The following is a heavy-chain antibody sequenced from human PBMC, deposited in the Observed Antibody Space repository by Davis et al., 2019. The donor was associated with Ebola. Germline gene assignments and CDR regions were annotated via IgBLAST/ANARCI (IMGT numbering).Heavy chain of an antibody. CDR1: GYTFTSYD. Sequence: ASVKVSCKASGYTFTSYDINWVRQATGQGLEWMGWMNPNSGNTGYAQKFQGRVTMTRNTSISIAYMELSSLRSEDTAVYYCARGQLHYYDTHFDPWGQGTLVTVSS. CDR2: MNPNSGNT. V-gene: IGHV1-8*01. D-gene: IGHD3-22*01. CDR3: ARGQLHYYDTHFDP. J-gene: IGHJ5*02.